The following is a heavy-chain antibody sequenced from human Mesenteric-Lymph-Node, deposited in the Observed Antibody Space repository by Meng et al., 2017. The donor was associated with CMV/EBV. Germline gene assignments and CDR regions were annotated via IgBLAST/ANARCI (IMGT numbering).Heavy chain of an antibody. D-gene: IGHD3-3*01. J-gene: IGHJ3*02. Sequence: SETLSLTCTVSGGSISSYYWSWIRQPPGKGLEWIGYIYYSGSTYYNPSLKSRVTISVDTSKNQFSLKLSSVTAADTAVYYCARVPVKYYDFWSGYYAFDIWGQGTMVTVSS. CDR1: GGSISSYY. CDR2: IYYSGST. CDR3: ARVPVKYYDFWSGYYAFDI. V-gene: IGHV4-59*12.